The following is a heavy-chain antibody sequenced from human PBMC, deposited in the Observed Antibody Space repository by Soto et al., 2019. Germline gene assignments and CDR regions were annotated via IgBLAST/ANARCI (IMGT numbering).Heavy chain of an antibody. Sequence: EVQLAESGGGLAKPGGPWRLSCAAPGFTLSVYAMDWVRKAPGKGLEYVSGISSNGVGTYYANSVQGRFTISRDNSKNTVYLQMGSLRPEDMAVYYCARRARPDFYYMDVWGKGTTVTVSS. J-gene: IGHJ6*03. CDR3: ARRARPDFYYMDV. V-gene: IGHV3-64*01. CDR2: ISSNGVGT. D-gene: IGHD6-6*01. CDR1: GFTLSVYA.